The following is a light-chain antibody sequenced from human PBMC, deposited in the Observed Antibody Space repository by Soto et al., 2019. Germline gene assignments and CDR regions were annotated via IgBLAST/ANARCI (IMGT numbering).Light chain of an antibody. J-gene: IGLJ1*01. Sequence: QSVLTQPASVSGSPGQSITISCTGTLSDVADYKYVSWYQQHPGTAPKLIIYDVSNRPSGVSNRFSGSKSGSTASLTISGLQAEDEADYYCSAYTTSSTLYVFGTGTKLTVL. V-gene: IGLV2-14*03. CDR1: LSDVADYKY. CDR3: SAYTTSSTLYV. CDR2: DVS.